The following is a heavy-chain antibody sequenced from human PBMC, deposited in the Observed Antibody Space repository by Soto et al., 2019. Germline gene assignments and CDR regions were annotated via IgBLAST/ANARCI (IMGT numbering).Heavy chain of an antibody. Sequence: GESLKISCKGSGYSFTSYWIGWVRQMPGKGLEWMGIIYPGDSDTRYSPSFQGQVTISADKSISTAYLQWSSLKASDTAMYYCARGGMVRGFTNYYYYGMDVWGQGTTVTVSS. CDR1: GYSFTSYW. V-gene: IGHV5-51*01. CDR2: IYPGDSDT. CDR3: ARGGMVRGFTNYYYYGMDV. D-gene: IGHD3-10*01. J-gene: IGHJ6*02.